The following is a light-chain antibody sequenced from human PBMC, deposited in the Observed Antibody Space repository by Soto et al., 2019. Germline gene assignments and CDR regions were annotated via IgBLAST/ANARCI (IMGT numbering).Light chain of an antibody. J-gene: IGKJ3*01. Sequence: DIQMTQSPSSLAASVGDRVTITCRASQAISNYLAWYQQKPGEVPKVLIYGASTLQSGVPSRFSGSGSGTDFTLTIGGLQPDDVATYYCQKYNTAPFTFGPGTKVEIK. CDR1: QAISNY. V-gene: IGKV1-27*01. CDR3: QKYNTAPFT. CDR2: GAS.